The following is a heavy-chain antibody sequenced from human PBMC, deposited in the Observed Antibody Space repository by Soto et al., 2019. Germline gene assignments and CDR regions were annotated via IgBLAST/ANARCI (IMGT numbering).Heavy chain of an antibody. J-gene: IGHJ5*02. Sequence: ETLSLTCTVSGGSISSYYWSWIRQPPGKGLEWIGYIYYSGSTNYNPSLKSRVTISVDTSKNQFSLKLSSVTAADTAVYYCAGTQYYDFWSGYYTFDPWGQGTLVTVSS. CDR2: IYYSGST. D-gene: IGHD3-3*01. CDR1: GGSISSYY. V-gene: IGHV4-59*08. CDR3: AGTQYYDFWSGYYTFDP.